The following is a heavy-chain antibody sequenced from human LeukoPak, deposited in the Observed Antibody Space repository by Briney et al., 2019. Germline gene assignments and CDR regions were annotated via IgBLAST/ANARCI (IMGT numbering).Heavy chain of an antibody. CDR2: ISAYNGNT. J-gene: IGHJ4*02. CDR3: ARAQPFETGDGYFDS. CDR1: GYIFTSYG. Sequence: ASVKGSCHASGYIFTSYGMNWVRQAPGRGLEGVGWISAYNGNTNYAQKLRGRVIMTTDTYTSTTYMSLRRLRSDHTPVCYCARAQPFETGDGYFDSWGQGTLVTVSS. V-gene: IGHV1-18*01. D-gene: IGHD2-21*01.